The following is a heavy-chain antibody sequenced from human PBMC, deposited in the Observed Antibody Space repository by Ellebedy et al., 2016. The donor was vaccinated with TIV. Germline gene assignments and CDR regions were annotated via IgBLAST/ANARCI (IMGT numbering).Heavy chain of an antibody. CDR1: GGTFSSYA. CDR3: ARVYYDSSAPPSDAFDI. V-gene: IGHV1-69*13. CDR2: IIPIFGTA. Sequence: SVKVSCXASGGTFSSYAISWVRQAPGQGLEWMGGIIPIFGTANYAQKFQGRVTITADESTSTAYMELSSLRSEDTAVYYCARVYYDSSAPPSDAFDIWGQGTMVTVSS. J-gene: IGHJ3*02. D-gene: IGHD3-22*01.